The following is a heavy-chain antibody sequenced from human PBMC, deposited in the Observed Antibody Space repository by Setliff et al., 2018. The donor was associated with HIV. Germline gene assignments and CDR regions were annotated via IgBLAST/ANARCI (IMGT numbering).Heavy chain of an antibody. J-gene: IGHJ4*02. CDR2: IYSGSGNT. CDR1: GFTFGSYT. D-gene: IGHD5-18*01. Sequence: GGSLRLSCEGSGFTFGSYTMSWVRQAPGKGLEWLSVIYSGSGNTNYADSVKGRFTISRDNSKNTLYLQMNSLRAEDTAVYYCSKDPRDTAMVGDWGQGTLVTVSS. V-gene: IGHV3-23*03. CDR3: SKDPRDTAMVGD.